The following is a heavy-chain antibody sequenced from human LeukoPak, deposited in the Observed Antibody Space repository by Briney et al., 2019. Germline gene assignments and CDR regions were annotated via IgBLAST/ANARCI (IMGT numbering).Heavy chain of an antibody. V-gene: IGHV3-21*01. CDR2: ISSGSSYI. CDR3: AREMATITDAFDI. Sequence: GGSLRLSCAASGFTFSSYSMNWVRQAPGKGLEWVSSISSGSSYIYYADSVKGRFTISRDNAKNSLYLQMNSLRAEDTAVYYCAREMATITDAFDIWGQGTMVTVSS. D-gene: IGHD5-24*01. J-gene: IGHJ3*02. CDR1: GFTFSSYS.